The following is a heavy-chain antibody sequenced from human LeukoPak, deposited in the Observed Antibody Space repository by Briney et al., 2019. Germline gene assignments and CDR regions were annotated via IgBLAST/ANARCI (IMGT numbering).Heavy chain of an antibody. V-gene: IGHV1-69*13. D-gene: IGHD3-3*01. CDR3: ARGEEYYDFWSGYYLTADFDY. J-gene: IGHJ4*02. Sequence: ASVKVSCKASGGTFSSYAVSWVRQAPGQGLEWMGGIIPIFGTANYAQKFQGRVTITADESTSTAYMELSSLRSEDTAVYYCARGEEYYDFWSGYYLTADFDYWGQGTLVTVSS. CDR1: GGTFSSYA. CDR2: IIPIFGTA.